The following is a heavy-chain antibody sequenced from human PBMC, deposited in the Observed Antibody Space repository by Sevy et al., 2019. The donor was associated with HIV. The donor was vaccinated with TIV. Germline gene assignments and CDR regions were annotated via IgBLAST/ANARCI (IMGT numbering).Heavy chain of an antibody. D-gene: IGHD6-19*01. J-gene: IGHJ4*02. CDR2: ISSSSSYI. CDR3: ASSGWYLRNSG. Sequence: GGSLRLSCAASGFTFSSYSMNWVRQAPGKGLEWVSSISSSSSYIYYADSVKGRFTISIDNAKNSLYLQTNSLRAEDTAVYYCASSGWYLRNSGWGQGTLVTVSS. V-gene: IGHV3-21*01. CDR1: GFTFSSYS.